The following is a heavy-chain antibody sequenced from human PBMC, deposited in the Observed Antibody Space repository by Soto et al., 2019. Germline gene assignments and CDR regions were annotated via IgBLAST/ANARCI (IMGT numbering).Heavy chain of an antibody. D-gene: IGHD6-13*01. J-gene: IGHJ3*02. Sequence: QVQLVESGGGVVQPGRSLRLSCAASGFTFSSYGMHWVRQAPGKGLEWVAVISYDGSNKYYADSVKGRFTISRDNSKNTLYLQMNSLRAEDTAVCYCAKGSGAAAGFDAFDIWGQGTMVTVSS. V-gene: IGHV3-30*18. CDR1: GFTFSSYG. CDR2: ISYDGSNK. CDR3: AKGSGAAAGFDAFDI.